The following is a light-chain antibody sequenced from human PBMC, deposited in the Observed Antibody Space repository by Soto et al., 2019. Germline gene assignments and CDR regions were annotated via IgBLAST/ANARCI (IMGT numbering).Light chain of an antibody. V-gene: IGKV1-5*03. J-gene: IGKJ1*01. CDR3: QHYKSYPWT. Sequence: DIQMTQSPSTMSASVGDRVTITCRASQSIDSWLAWYQQKPGKAPKFLMYKASNLESGVPLRFSGSGSETEFTLTIISLQPDDFAIYYCQHYKSYPWTFGQGTKLELK. CDR1: QSIDSW. CDR2: KAS.